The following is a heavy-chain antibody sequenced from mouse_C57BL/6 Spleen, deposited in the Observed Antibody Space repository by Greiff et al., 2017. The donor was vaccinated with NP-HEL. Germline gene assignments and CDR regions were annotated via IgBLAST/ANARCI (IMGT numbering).Heavy chain of an antibody. CDR3: ARGLTAQAWFAY. Sequence: VQLQQSGAELVRPGTSVKVSCKASGYAFTNYLIEWVKQRPGQGLEWIGVINPGSGGTNYNEKFKGKATLTADKSSSTAYMQLSSLTSEDSAVYFCARGLTAQAWFAYWGQGTLVTVSA. V-gene: IGHV1-54*01. J-gene: IGHJ3*01. CDR1: GYAFTNYL. CDR2: INPGSGGT. D-gene: IGHD3-2*02.